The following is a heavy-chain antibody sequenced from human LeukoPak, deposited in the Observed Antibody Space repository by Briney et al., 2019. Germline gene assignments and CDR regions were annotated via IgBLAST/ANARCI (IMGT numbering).Heavy chain of an antibody. D-gene: IGHD6-13*01. CDR2: INSDGSST. V-gene: IGHV3-74*01. CDR1: GFTFSSYW. Sequence: GGSLRLSCAASGFTFSSYWMHWVRQAPGKGRVWVSRINSDGSSTSYADSVKGRFTISRDNAKNTLYLQMNSLRAEDTAVYYCARDQDRSSSWYYYYYGMDVWGQGTTVTVSS. J-gene: IGHJ6*02. CDR3: ARDQDRSSSWYYYYYGMDV.